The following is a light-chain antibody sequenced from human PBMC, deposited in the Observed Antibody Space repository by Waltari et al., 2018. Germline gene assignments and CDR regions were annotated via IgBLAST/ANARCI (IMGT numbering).Light chain of an antibody. J-gene: IGLJ1*01. CDR2: RNE. V-gene: IGLV1-47*01. CDR3: ASWDDSHYV. Sequence: QSVLTQPPSASGTPGQRVSISCSGRYSNLGSNHLYRYQPLPGTPPNLPIFRNEQRPSGVPDRFSGAKYGTTAFLAISELRSEDEAVYYCASWDDSHYVFGGGTKVTVL. CDR1: YSNLGSNH.